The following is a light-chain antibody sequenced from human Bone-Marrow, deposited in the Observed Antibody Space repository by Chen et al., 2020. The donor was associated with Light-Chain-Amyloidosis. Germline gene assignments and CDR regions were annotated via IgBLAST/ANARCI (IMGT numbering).Light chain of an antibody. CDR2: YAS. CDR3: HQTSSFPLT. CDR1: QRIGGR. Sequence: EIVLTQSPDFQSVTPKEEVTITCRASQRIGGRLHWYQQRPNQSPKLLIKYASQSILGVPSRFSGSGSGTDFTLTISSPEAEDAATYYCHQTSSFPLTFGGGTKVEIK. V-gene: IGKV6-21*02. J-gene: IGKJ4*01.